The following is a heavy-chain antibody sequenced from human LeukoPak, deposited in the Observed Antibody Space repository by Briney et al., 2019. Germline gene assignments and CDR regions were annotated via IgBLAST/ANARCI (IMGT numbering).Heavy chain of an antibody. Sequence: GGSLRLSCAASGFTFSTYSMNWVRQAPGKGLEWVSSIGTSGRSIYYADSVKGRFTISRDNAKNSLSLQMNSLRADDTAVYYCARESLGAIWGQGTMVTVSS. D-gene: IGHD3-16*01. CDR2: IGTSGRSI. CDR1: GFTFSTYS. V-gene: IGHV3-21*01. J-gene: IGHJ3*02. CDR3: ARESLGAI.